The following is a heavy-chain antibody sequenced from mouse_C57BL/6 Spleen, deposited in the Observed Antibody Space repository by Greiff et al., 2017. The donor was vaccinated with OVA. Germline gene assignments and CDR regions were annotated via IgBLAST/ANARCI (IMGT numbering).Heavy chain of an antibody. J-gene: IGHJ4*01. CDR1: GYAFSSSW. CDR3: ARGRGGYGNSYYYAMDY. V-gene: IGHV1-82*01. Sequence: QVQLQQSGPELVKPGASVKISCKASGYAFSSSWMNWVKQRPGKGLEWIGRIYPGDGDTNYNGKFKGKATLTADKSSSTAYMQLSSLTSEDSAVYFCARGRGGYGNSYYYAMDYWGQGTSVTVSS. CDR2: IYPGDGDT. D-gene: IGHD2-1*01.